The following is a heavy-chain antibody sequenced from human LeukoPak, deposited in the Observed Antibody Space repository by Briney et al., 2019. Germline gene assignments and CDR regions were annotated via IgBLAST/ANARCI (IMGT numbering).Heavy chain of an antibody. J-gene: IGHJ6*02. CDR3: ARVPLRYFDWLLKDAYYYYYGMDV. Sequence: ASVKVSCKASGYTFTGYYMHWVRQAPGQGLEWMGWINPNSGGKNYAQKFQGRVTMTRDTSISTAYMELSRLRSDDTAVYYCARVPLRYFDWLLKDAYYYYYGMDVWGQGTTVTVSS. V-gene: IGHV1-2*02. D-gene: IGHD3-9*01. CDR1: GYTFTGYY. CDR2: INPNSGGK.